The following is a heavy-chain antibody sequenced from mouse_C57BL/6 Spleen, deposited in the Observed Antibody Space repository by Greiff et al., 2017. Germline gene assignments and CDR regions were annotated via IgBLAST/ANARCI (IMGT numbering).Heavy chain of an antibody. CDR1: GYTFTSYG. D-gene: IGHD3-1*01. CDR2: IYPRSGNT. CDR3: ARGGLSWFAY. Sequence: QVQLQQSGAELARPGASVKLSCKASGYTFTSYGISWVKQRTGQGLEWIGEIYPRSGNTYYNEKFKGKATLTADKSSSTAYMGLRSLTSEDSAVYFCARGGLSWFAYWGQGTLVTVSA. V-gene: IGHV1-81*01. J-gene: IGHJ3*01.